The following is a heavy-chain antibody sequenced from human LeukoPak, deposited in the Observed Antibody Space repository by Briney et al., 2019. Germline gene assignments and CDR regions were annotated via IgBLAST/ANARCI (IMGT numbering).Heavy chain of an antibody. V-gene: IGHV3-11*04. J-gene: IGHJ4*02. Sequence: GGSLRLSCAASGFTLSDYSMTWVRQAPGQGLEWISFLTSGGVSAFYADSVRGRFTVSRDDARNSLSLYMNTLRADDTAVYYCVSSLNTVMVSPYYLEYWGPGTLVTVSS. CDR1: GFTLSDYS. CDR2: LTSGGVSA. CDR3: VSSLNTVMVSPYYLEY. D-gene: IGHD5-18*01.